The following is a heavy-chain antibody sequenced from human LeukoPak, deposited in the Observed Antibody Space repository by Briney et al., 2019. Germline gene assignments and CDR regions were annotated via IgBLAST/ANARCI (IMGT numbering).Heavy chain of an antibody. Sequence: SETLSLTCTVSGGSISSYYWSWLRQPPGKGLEWIGYIYYSGSTNYNPSLKSRVTISVDTSKNQFSLKLSSVAAADTAVYYCARSSSGWHNWFDPWGQGTLVTVSS. CDR2: IYYSGST. CDR1: GGSISSYY. CDR3: ARSSSGWHNWFDP. J-gene: IGHJ5*02. D-gene: IGHD6-19*01. V-gene: IGHV4-59*01.